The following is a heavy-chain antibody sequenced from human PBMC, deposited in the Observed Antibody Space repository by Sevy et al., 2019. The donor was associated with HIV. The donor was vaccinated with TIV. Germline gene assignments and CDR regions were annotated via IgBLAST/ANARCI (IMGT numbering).Heavy chain of an antibody. CDR3: ARDRTTYCRGGSCYEGSDAFDI. CDR2: IWYDGSNN. V-gene: IGHV3-33*01. CDR1: GFIFSDYV. D-gene: IGHD2-15*01. J-gene: IGHJ3*02. Sequence: GGSLRLSCAASGFIFSDYVMHWVRHAPGKGLEWVALIWYDGSNNYYADSVKGRFTISRDNSKNTLYLQMNSLRAEDTAVYYCARDRTTYCRGGSCYEGSDAFDIWGQGTMVTVSS.